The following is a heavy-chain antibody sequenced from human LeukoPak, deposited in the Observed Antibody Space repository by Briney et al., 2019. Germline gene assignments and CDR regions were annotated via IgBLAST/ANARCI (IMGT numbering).Heavy chain of an antibody. J-gene: IGHJ4*02. CDR3: ARDFTNFDY. D-gene: IGHD2-2*01. CDR1: GYTFTSYG. V-gene: IGHV7-4-1*02. Sequence: ASVKVSCKASGYTFTSYGISWVRQAPGQGLEWMGWINTNTGNPTYAQGFTGRFVFSLDTSISTAYLQISSLKAEDTAVYYCARDFTNFDYWGQGTLVTVSS. CDR2: INTNTGNP.